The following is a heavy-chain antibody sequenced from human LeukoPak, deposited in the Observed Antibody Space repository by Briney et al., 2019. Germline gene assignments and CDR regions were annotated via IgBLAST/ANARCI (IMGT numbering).Heavy chain of an antibody. CDR3: AKGGKWDVTPFDY. CDR1: GFTFSSYG. J-gene: IGHJ4*02. V-gene: IGHV3-30*18. CDR2: ISYDGSNK. D-gene: IGHD1-26*01. Sequence: GGSLRLSCAASGFTFSSYGMHWVRQAPGKGLEWVAVISYDGSNKYYADSVKGRFTISRGNSKNTLYLQMNSLRAEDTAVYYCAKGGKWDVTPFDYWGQGTLVTVSS.